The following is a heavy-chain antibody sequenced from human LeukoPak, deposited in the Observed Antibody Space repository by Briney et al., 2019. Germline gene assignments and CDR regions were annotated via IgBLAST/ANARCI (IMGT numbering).Heavy chain of an antibody. CDR2: ISSSGTTI. CDR3: ARDVNYGFFDY. J-gene: IGHJ4*02. CDR1: GFTFSSYE. D-gene: IGHD3-10*01. Sequence: GGSLRLSCAASGFTFSSYEMNWVRQAPGKGLQWVSDISSSGTTIYYADSVKGRFTISRDNAKNSLYLQMNSLRADDTAVYYCARDVNYGFFDYWGQGALVTVSS. V-gene: IGHV3-48*03.